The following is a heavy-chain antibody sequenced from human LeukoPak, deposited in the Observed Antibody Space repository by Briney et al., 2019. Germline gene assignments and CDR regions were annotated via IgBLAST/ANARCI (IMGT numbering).Heavy chain of an antibody. Sequence: GASVKVSCKASGYTFTSYGISWVRQALGQGLEWMGSISADNGNTNYAQKLQGRVTMTTDTSTSTAYMELRSLRSDDTAVYYCARVEQSVYYGSGSYYYYMDVWGKGTTVTVSS. CDR2: ISADNGNT. J-gene: IGHJ6*03. D-gene: IGHD3-10*01. V-gene: IGHV1-18*01. CDR3: ARVEQSVYYGSGSYYYYMDV. CDR1: GYTFTSYG.